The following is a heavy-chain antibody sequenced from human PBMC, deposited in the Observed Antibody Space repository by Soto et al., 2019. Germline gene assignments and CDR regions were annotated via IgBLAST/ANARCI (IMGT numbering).Heavy chain of an antibody. Sequence: QVQLVQSRAEVREPGASVKVSCKASGYTFSDYYIHWVRQAPGQGLEWMGWINPNSGGTKYAPKFQGGVNMPRDTSITTAYMELSRLRSGDTAVYYCAREPATAKPEGVDFWGQGTLVTVSS. CDR2: INPNSGGT. D-gene: IGHD1-1*01. J-gene: IGHJ4*02. V-gene: IGHV1-2*02. CDR3: AREPATAKPEGVDF. CDR1: GYTFSDYY.